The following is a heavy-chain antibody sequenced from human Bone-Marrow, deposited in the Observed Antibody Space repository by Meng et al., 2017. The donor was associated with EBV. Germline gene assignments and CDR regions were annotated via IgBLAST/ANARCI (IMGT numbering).Heavy chain of an antibody. CDR1: GGAFRYSA. D-gene: IGHD3-10*01. CDR2: LIPDFGTP. Sequence: QGQVVQSGAEVKKPGSSVKVSCKASGGAFRYSAISWVRQAPGQGLEWMGGLIPDFGTPDHAPNYQDRVTITADESTSTAYMELNSLTTEDTAIYYCARESGRGYTPDFWGQGTLVTVSS. V-gene: IGHV1-69*01. CDR3: ARESGRGYTPDF. J-gene: IGHJ4*02.